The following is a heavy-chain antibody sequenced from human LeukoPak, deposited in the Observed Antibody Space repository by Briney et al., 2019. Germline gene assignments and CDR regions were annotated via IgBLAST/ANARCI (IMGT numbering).Heavy chain of an antibody. CDR2: IYYSGST. CDR3: ASLYSSGWSYNWFDP. D-gene: IGHD6-19*01. CDR1: GGSISSYY. Sequence: SSETLSLTCTVSGGSISSYYWSWIRQPPGKGLEWIGYIYYSGSTNYNPSLKSRVTISVDTSKNQFSLKLSSVTAADTAVYYCASLYSSGWSYNWFDPWGQGTLVTVSS. V-gene: IGHV4-59*01. J-gene: IGHJ5*02.